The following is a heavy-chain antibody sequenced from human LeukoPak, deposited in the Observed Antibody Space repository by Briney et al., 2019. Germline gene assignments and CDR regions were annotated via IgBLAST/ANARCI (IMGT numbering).Heavy chain of an antibody. Sequence: PGGSLRLSCAASGFTFSTYSMNWVRQAPGKGLEWVANIKQDGSEKYYVDSVKGRFTISRDNAKNSLYLQMNSLRAEDTAVYYCARDRGGATKPNWFDPWGQGTLVTVSS. D-gene: IGHD1-26*01. J-gene: IGHJ5*02. CDR3: ARDRGGATKPNWFDP. V-gene: IGHV3-7*01. CDR2: IKQDGSEK. CDR1: GFTFSTYS.